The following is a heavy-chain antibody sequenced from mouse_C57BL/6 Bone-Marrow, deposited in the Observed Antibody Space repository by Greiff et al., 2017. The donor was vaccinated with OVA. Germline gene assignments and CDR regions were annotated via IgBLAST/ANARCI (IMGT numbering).Heavy chain of an antibody. CDR3: ARDPDGSSLCDY. J-gene: IGHJ2*01. D-gene: IGHD1-1*01. CDR1: GFTFSSYA. V-gene: IGHV5-4*01. Sequence: EVNLVESGGGLVKPGGSLKLSCAASGFTFSSYAMSWVRQTPEKRLEWVATISDGGSYTYYPDNVKGRFTISRDNAKNNLYLQMSHLKSEDTAMYYCARDPDGSSLCDYWGQGTTLTVSS. CDR2: ISDGGSYT.